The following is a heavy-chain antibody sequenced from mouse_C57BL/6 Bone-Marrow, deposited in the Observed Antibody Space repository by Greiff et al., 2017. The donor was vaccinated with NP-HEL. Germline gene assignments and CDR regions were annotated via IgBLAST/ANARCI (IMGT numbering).Heavy chain of an antibody. J-gene: IGHJ3*01. V-gene: IGHV14-1*01. D-gene: IGHD3-2*02. CDR2: IDPEDGDT. CDR1: GFNIKDYY. Sequence: VQLQQSGAELVRPGASVKLSCTASGFNIKDYYMHWVKQRPEQGLEWIGRIDPEDGDTEYAPKFQGKATMTADTSANTAYLQRSSLTSEDTAVYYCTTQTAQAGWFAYWGQGTLVTVSA. CDR3: TTQTAQAGWFAY.